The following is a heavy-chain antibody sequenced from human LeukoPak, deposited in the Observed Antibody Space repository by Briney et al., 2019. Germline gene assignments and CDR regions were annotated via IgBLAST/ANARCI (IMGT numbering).Heavy chain of an antibody. V-gene: IGHV7-4-1*02. CDR1: GYTFTSYA. CDR2: INTNTGNP. D-gene: IGHD2-15*01. CDR3: ARDRGSMVVAATRRYWFDP. Sequence: GASVKVSCKASGYTFTSYAMNWVRQAPGQGLEWMGWINTNTGNPTYAQGFTGRFVFSLDTSVSTAYLQISSLKAEDTAVYYCARDRGSMVVAATRRYWFDPWGQGTLVTVSS. J-gene: IGHJ5*02.